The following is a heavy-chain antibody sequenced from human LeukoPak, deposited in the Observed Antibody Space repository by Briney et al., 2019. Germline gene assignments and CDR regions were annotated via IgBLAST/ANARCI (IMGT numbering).Heavy chain of an antibody. Sequence: GGSLRLSCAASGFTVSSNYMSWVRQAPGKGLEWVSVIYSGGSTYYADSVKGRFTISRDNSENTLYLQMNSLRAEDTAVYYCAKDQSSSWYDGDWGQGTLVTVSS. J-gene: IGHJ4*02. CDR3: AKDQSSSWYDGD. V-gene: IGHV3-66*01. D-gene: IGHD6-13*01. CDR2: IYSGGST. CDR1: GFTVSSNY.